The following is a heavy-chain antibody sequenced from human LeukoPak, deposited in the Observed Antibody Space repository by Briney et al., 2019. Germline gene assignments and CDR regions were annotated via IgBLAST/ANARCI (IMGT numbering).Heavy chain of an antibody. Sequence: ASVKVSCKASVYTFTSYDINWVRQATGQGLEWMGWMNPNSGNTGYSQKFQGRVTMTRNTSISTAYMELSSLRSEDTAVYYCARDRYDYVWGSYRYTRGFDYWGQGTLVTVSS. CDR3: ARDRYDYVWGSYRYTRGFDY. CDR2: MNPNSGNT. CDR1: VYTFTSYD. J-gene: IGHJ4*02. V-gene: IGHV1-8*01. D-gene: IGHD3-16*02.